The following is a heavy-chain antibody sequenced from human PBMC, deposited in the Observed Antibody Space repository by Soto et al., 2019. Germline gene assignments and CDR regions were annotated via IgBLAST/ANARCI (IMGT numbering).Heavy chain of an antibody. CDR2: IYYSGST. J-gene: IGHJ4*02. V-gene: IGHV4-39*01. Sequence: SETLSLTCTVSGGSISSSSYYWGWIRQPPGRGLEWIGSIYYSGSTYYNPSLKSRVTISVDTSKNQFSLKLSSVTAADTAVYYCARHVLWSAEARDLWFGESPDYWGQGTLVTVSS. D-gene: IGHD3-10*01. CDR3: ARHVLWSAEARDLWFGESPDY. CDR1: GGSISSSSYY.